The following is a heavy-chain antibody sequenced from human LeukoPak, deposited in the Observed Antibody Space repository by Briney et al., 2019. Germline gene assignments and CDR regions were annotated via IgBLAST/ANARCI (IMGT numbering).Heavy chain of an antibody. CDR1: GVSISSYY. Sequence: SETLSLTCTVSGVSISSYYWSWIRQPPGKGLEWIGYIYYSGSTNYNPSLKSRVTISVDTSKIQFSLKLSSVTAADTAVYYSVRGYYDILTGYYGVFDYWGQGTLVTVSS. V-gene: IGHV4-59*01. CDR2: IYYSGST. J-gene: IGHJ4*02. CDR3: VRGYYDILTGYYGVFDY. D-gene: IGHD3-9*01.